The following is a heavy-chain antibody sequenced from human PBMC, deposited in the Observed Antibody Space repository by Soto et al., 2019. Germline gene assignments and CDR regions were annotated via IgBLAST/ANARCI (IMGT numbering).Heavy chain of an antibody. CDR1: GDTFSSHT. CDR3: ARDTSLYGDFDF. V-gene: IGHV1-69*08. J-gene: IGHJ4*02. Sequence: QVHLVQSGAEVKKPGSSVKVSCKVSGDTFSSHTISWVRQAPGQGLEWMGRIIPSLDIANYAQRFQGRVTITADKSTTTAYMELSSLTPEDTAMYYCARDTSLYGDFDFWGQGTRVAVSS. CDR2: IIPSLDIA. D-gene: IGHD4-17*01.